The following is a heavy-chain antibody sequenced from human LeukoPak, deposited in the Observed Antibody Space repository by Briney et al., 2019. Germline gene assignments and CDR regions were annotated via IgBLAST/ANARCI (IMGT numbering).Heavy chain of an antibody. CDR3: GRDSGYNYFDY. D-gene: IGHD5-12*01. CDR2: IYYSGST. J-gene: IGHJ4*02. V-gene: IGHV4-59*01. CDR1: GGSISSYY. Sequence: SETLSLTRTVSGGSISSYYWSWIRQPPGKGLEWIGYIYYSGSTNYNPSLTSRVTISVDTSKNQFSLKLSSVTAADTAVYYCGRDSGYNYFDYWGQGTLVTVSS.